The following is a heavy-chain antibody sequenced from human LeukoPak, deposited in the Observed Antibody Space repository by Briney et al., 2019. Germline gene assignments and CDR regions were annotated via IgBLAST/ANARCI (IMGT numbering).Heavy chain of an antibody. V-gene: IGHV4-38-2*02. CDR1: GYYISSGYY. CDR2: IYHSGST. CDR3: ARDRSGYSGYEGHYFYMDV. J-gene: IGHJ6*03. D-gene: IGHD5-12*01. Sequence: PSETLTLTCAVSGYYISSGYYWGWIRQPPGKGLEWIGSIYHSGSTYYNPSLKSRVTISVDTSKNQFSLKLSSVTAADTAVYYCARDRSGYSGYEGHYFYMDVAGKGTTFTVSS.